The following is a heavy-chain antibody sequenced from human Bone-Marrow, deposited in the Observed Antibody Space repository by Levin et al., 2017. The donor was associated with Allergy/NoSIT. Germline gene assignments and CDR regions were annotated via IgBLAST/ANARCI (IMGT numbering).Heavy chain of an antibody. Sequence: ETLSLTCAASGFTFDAYPINWVRQAPGKGLEWVSYINSNSNYIYYADSVKGRFTISRDNAKNSLSLQMNSLRAEDSAVYYCARGKGYQLPFDYWGQGTLVIVSS. V-gene: IGHV3-21*01. CDR3: ARGKGYQLPFDY. D-gene: IGHD2-2*01. CDR1: GFTFDAYP. CDR2: INSNSNYI. J-gene: IGHJ4*02.